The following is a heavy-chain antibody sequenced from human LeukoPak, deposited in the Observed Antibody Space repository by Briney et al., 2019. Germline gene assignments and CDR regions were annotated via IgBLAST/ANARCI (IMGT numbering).Heavy chain of an antibody. V-gene: IGHV3-23*01. D-gene: IGHD6-13*01. Sequence: PGGSLRLSCAASGVTLSTYAMSWARQAPGKGLEWVSGISSSGSGDNTYYADSVKGRFTISRDNSKNTLYLQMNSLRAEDTAVYYCAKVKGSSRGEGGYFDYWGQGTLVTVSS. CDR2: ISSSGSGDNT. J-gene: IGHJ4*02. CDR1: GVTLSTYA. CDR3: AKVKGSSRGEGGYFDY.